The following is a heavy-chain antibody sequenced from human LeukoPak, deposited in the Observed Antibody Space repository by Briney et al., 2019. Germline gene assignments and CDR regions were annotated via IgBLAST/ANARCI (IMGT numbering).Heavy chain of an antibody. J-gene: IGHJ1*01. Sequence: ASVKVSCKASGYTFTGYYMHWVRQAPGQGLEWMGWINPNGGGTNYAQKFQGWVTMTRDTSISTAYMELSRLRSDDTAVYYCARGEGLGYCSGGSCYNEYFQHWGQGTLVTVSS. CDR2: INPNGGGT. D-gene: IGHD2-15*01. CDR3: ARGEGLGYCSGGSCYNEYFQH. V-gene: IGHV1-2*04. CDR1: GYTFTGYY.